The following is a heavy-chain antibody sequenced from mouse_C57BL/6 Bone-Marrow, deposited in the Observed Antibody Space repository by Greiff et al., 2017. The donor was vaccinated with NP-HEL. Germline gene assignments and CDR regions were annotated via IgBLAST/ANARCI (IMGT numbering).Heavy chain of an antibody. Sequence: VQLQQPGAELVMPGASVKLSCKASGYTFTSYWMHWVKQRPGQGLEWIGEIDPSDSYTNYNQKFKGKSTLTVDKSSSTAYMQLSSLTSEDSAVYYCARSGYYGFDYWGQGTTLTVSS. V-gene: IGHV1-69*01. J-gene: IGHJ2*01. CDR2: IDPSDSYT. D-gene: IGHD1-1*01. CDR1: GYTFTSYW. CDR3: ARSGYYGFDY.